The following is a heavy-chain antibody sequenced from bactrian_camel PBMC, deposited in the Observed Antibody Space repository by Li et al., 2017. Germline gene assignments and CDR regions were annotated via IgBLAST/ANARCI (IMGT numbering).Heavy chain of an antibody. CDR1: SSYRYSSNC. D-gene: IGHD6*01. J-gene: IGHJ6*01. V-gene: IGHV3S53*01. Sequence: VESGGGSVQAGGSLRLSCADSSSYRYSSNCMGWFRQSPGKEPEGVAAVLSDGSPLYTDSVKGRFTISLDSAENALYLQMNSLKPEDTAIYYCAVDPKVPPYDCSSASSWGSLYTSWGQGTQVTVS. CDR2: VLSDGSP. CDR3: AVDPKVPPYDCSSASSWGSLYTS.